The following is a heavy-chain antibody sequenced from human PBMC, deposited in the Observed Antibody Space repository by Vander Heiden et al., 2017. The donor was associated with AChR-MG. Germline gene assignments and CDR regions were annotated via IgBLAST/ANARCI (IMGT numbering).Heavy chain of an antibody. J-gene: IGHJ5*02. Sequence: QVQLQQWGAGLLKPSETLSLTCAVYGGSFSGYYWSWIRQPPGKGLEWIGEINHSGSTNYNPSLKSRVTISVDTSKNQFSLKLSSVTAADTAVYYCARNIVPDPWGQGTLVTVSS. V-gene: IGHV4-34*01. CDR1: GGSFSGYY. CDR3: ARNIVPDP. D-gene: IGHD2-15*01. CDR2: INHSGST.